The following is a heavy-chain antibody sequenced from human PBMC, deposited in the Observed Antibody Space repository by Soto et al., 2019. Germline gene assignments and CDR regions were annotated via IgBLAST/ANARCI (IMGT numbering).Heavy chain of an antibody. Sequence: ASVKVSCKASGYTFTSYGISWVRQAPGQGLEWMGWISAYNGNTNYAQKLQGRVTMTTDTSTSTAYMELRSLRSDDTAVYYCARIPDYYGSGSYDFDYWGQGTLVTVSS. J-gene: IGHJ4*02. CDR3: ARIPDYYGSGSYDFDY. V-gene: IGHV1-18*01. CDR2: ISAYNGNT. CDR1: GYTFTSYG. D-gene: IGHD3-10*01.